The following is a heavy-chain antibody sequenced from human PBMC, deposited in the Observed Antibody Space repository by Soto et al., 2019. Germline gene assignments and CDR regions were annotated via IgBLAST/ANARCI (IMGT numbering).Heavy chain of an antibody. Sequence: GASVKVSCKASGGTFSSYAISWVRQAPGQGLEWMGGIILIFGTANYAQKFQGRVTITADESTSTAYMELSSLRSEDTAVYYCARAGHLGYCSSTSCLYFDYWGQGTLVTVSS. V-gene: IGHV1-69*13. J-gene: IGHJ4*02. CDR1: GGTFSSYA. D-gene: IGHD2-2*01. CDR3: ARAGHLGYCSSTSCLYFDY. CDR2: IILIFGTA.